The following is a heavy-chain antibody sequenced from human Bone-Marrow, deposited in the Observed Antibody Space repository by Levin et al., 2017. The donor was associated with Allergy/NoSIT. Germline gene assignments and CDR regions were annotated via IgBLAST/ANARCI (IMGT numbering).Heavy chain of an antibody. CDR3: AKDKKVDIVATWIDY. Sequence: GGSLRLSCAASGFTFDDYAMHWVRQAPGKGLEWVSGISWNSGSIGYADSVKGRFTISRDNAKNSLYLQMNSLRAEDTALYYCAKDKKVDIVATWIDYWGQGTLVTVSS. CDR2: ISWNSGSI. J-gene: IGHJ4*02. V-gene: IGHV3-9*01. CDR1: GFTFDDYA. D-gene: IGHD5-12*01.